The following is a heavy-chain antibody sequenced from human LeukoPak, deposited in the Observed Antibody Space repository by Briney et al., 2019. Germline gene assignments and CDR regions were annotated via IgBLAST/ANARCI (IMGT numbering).Heavy chain of an antibody. J-gene: IGHJ6*02. D-gene: IGHD3-9*01. Sequence: ASVKVSCKPSGYTFTSYALSWVRQAPGQGLEWMGWISTYSGNTNYAQKLQGRITMTIETSTSTAYMELRSLRSDDTAVYYCARVEDDILTGYYPYYYYGMDVWGQGTTVTVSS. CDR2: ISTYSGNT. CDR1: GYTFTSYA. CDR3: ARVEDDILTGYYPYYYYGMDV. V-gene: IGHV1-18*01.